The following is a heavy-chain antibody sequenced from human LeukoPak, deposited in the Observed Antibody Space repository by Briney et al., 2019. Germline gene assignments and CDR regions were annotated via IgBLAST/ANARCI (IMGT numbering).Heavy chain of an antibody. Sequence: SETLSLTCTVSGGSISSYYWSWIRHPPGKGLEWIGYIYYSGSTNYNPSLKSRVTISVDTSKNQFSLKLSSVTAADTAVYYCARSNFRVPYLWGRGTLVTVSS. CDR2: IYYSGST. CDR1: GGSISSYY. J-gene: IGHJ2*01. CDR3: ARSNFRVPYL. D-gene: IGHD1-1*01. V-gene: IGHV4-59*08.